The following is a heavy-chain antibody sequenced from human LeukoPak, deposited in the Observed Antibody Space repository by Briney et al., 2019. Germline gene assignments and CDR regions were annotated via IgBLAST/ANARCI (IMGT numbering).Heavy chain of an antibody. J-gene: IGHJ4*02. CDR3: AKRGNWGFFDY. D-gene: IGHD7-27*01. CDR1: GGSISSYY. CDR2: IYYSGST. Sequence: SETLSLTCTVSGGSISSYYWSWIRQPPGKGLEWIGYIYYSGSTNYNPSLKSRVTISVDTSKNQFSLKLSSVTAADTAVYYCAKRGNWGFFDYWGQGTLASVSS. V-gene: IGHV4-59*08.